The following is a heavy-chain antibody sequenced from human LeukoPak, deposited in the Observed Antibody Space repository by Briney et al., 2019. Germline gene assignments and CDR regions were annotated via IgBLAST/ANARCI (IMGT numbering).Heavy chain of an antibody. CDR2: INHSGST. D-gene: IGHD3-10*01. CDR3: ARGRITMVRGVIITGRFDP. V-gene: IGHV4-34*01. Sequence: SETLSLTCAVYGGSFSGYYWSWIRQPPGKGLEWIGEINHSGSTNYNPSLKSRVTISVDTSKNQFSLKLSSVTAADTAVYYCARGRITMVRGVIITGRFDPWGQGTLVTVSS. J-gene: IGHJ5*02. CDR1: GGSFSGYY.